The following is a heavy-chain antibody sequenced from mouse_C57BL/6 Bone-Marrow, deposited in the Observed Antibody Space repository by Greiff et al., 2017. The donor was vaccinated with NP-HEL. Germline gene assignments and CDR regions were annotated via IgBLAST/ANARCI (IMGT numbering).Heavy chain of an antibody. D-gene: IGHD1-1*01. V-gene: IGHV1-55*01. J-gene: IGHJ2*01. CDR1: GYTFTSYW. CDR3: ARCGVVPYYFDY. Sequence: QVHVKQSGAELVKPGASVKMSCKASGYTFTSYWITWVKQRPGQGLEWIGDIYPGSGSTNYNEKFKSKATLTVDTSSSTAYMQLSSLTSEDSAVCYCARCGVVPYYFDYWGQGTTLTVSS. CDR2: IYPGSGST.